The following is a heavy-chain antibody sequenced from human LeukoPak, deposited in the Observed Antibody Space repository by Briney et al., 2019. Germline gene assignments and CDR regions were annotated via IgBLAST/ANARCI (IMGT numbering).Heavy chain of an antibody. CDR1: GFTFSSYW. CDR2: INTDGSST. J-gene: IGHJ4*02. CDR3: AKEDYYDSSGYYSPDY. D-gene: IGHD3-22*01. V-gene: IGHV3-74*03. Sequence: GGSLRLSCAASGFTFSSYWMHWVRQAPGKGLVWVSRINTDGSSTTYADSVKGRFTISRDNAKNTLYLEMNSLRAEDTAVYYCAKEDYYDSSGYYSPDYWGQGTLVTVSS.